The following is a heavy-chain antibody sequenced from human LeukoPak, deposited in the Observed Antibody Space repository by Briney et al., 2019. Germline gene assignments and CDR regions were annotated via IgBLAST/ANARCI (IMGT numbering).Heavy chain of an antibody. Sequence: GGSLRLSCAASGFTFSSYSMNWVRQAPGKGLEWVSSISSSSSYIYYADSVKGRFTISRDNAKNSLYLQMNSLRAEDTAVYYCARDIVVVPAAIEAHNWFDPWGQGTLVTVS. J-gene: IGHJ5*02. D-gene: IGHD2-2*01. V-gene: IGHV3-21*01. CDR3: ARDIVVVPAAIEAHNWFDP. CDR1: GFTFSSYS. CDR2: ISSSSSYI.